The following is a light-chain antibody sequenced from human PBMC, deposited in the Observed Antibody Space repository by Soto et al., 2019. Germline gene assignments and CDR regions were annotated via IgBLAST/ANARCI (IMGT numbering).Light chain of an antibody. Sequence: DIQLTQSPSFLSASVGDRVAITCRASQGIDSFLAWYQQKPGKAPGLLFYDASTLQSGVPSRFSGSGSGTEFTLTISSLQPEDFATYYCQQLDSYPITFGQGTRLEIK. CDR2: DAS. CDR3: QQLDSYPIT. CDR1: QGIDSF. V-gene: IGKV1-9*01. J-gene: IGKJ5*01.